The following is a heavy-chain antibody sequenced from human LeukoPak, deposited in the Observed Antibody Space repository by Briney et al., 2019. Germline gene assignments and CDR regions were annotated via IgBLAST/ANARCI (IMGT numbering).Heavy chain of an antibody. D-gene: IGHD3-22*01. Sequence: GASVKVSCKASGYSLTSDDINWVRQAAGQGLEWMGWLNPDTGATGYAQKFQDSLTITATASINTAFMEMRSLTSEDTAVYYCARGHNFDNNGYYGDAFDIWGQGTMVTVSS. CDR3: ARGHNFDNNGYYGDAFDI. J-gene: IGHJ3*02. V-gene: IGHV1-8*03. CDR1: GYSLTSDD. CDR2: LNPDTGAT.